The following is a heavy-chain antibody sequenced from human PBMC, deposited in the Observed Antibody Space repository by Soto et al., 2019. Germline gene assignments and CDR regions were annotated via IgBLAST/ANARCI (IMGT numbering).Heavy chain of an antibody. CDR1: GGSFSGYY. J-gene: IGHJ4*02. CDR3: AGSGYLGATIGKHFDY. CDR2: INHSGST. D-gene: IGHD1-26*01. Sequence: QVQLQQWGAGLLKPSETLSLTCAVYGGSFSGYYWSWIRQPPGKGLEWIGEINHSGSTNYNPSLKRRFTGSVDTSKNQFSLKLSSVTAADTAVYYCAGSGYLGATIGKHFDYWGQGTLVTVSS. V-gene: IGHV4-34*01.